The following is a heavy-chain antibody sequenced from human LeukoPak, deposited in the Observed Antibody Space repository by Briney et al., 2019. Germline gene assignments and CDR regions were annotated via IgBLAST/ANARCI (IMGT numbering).Heavy chain of an antibody. D-gene: IGHD3-22*01. CDR1: GFTFNTYG. CDR2: IQYDGTNK. CDR3: AKRSGSGGYMIVVPDAFDI. Sequence: AGGSLRLSCAASGFTFNTYGIHWVRQAPGKGLEWVAFIQYDGTNKYNADSVKGRFTISRDNPKNTVYLQMNSLRAEDTAVYYCAKRSGSGGYMIVVPDAFDIWGQGTMVTVSS. J-gene: IGHJ3*02. V-gene: IGHV3-30*02.